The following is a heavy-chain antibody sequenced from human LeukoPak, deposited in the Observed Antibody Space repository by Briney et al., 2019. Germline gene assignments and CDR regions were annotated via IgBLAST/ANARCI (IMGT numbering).Heavy chain of an antibody. V-gene: IGHV1-2*02. CDR3: ARDRYYDFWSGYLPYYFDY. CDR1: GYTFTGYY. D-gene: IGHD3-3*01. J-gene: IGHJ4*02. Sequence: ASVKVSCKASGYTFTGYYMHWVRQAPGQGLEWMGWINPNSGGTNFAQKFQGRVTMTSDTSISTAYMELSRLRSDDTAVYYCARDRYYDFWSGYLPYYFDYWGQGTLVSVSS. CDR2: INPNSGGT.